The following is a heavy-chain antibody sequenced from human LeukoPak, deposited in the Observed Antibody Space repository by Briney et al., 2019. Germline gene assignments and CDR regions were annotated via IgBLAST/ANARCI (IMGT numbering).Heavy chain of an antibody. CDR1: GFTFSSYG. J-gene: IGHJ6*04. Sequence: GGSLRLSCAASGFTFSSYGMHWVRQAPGKGLEWVAVISYDGSNKYYADSVKGRFTISRDNSKNTLYLQMNSLRAEDTAVYYCARDGEDIVVVPAAKGDYYYGMDVWGKETTVTVSS. V-gene: IGHV3-30*03. CDR3: ARDGEDIVVVPAAKGDYYYGMDV. D-gene: IGHD2-2*01. CDR2: ISYDGSNK.